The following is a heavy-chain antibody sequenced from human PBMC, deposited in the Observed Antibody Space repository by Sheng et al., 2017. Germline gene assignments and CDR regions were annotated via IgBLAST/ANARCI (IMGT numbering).Heavy chain of an antibody. Sequence: QMQLQESGPGLVQPSQALSLTCTVSGDSISSGNYFWSWIRQPAGKGLEWIGRIYSGGSTNYSPSLKSRVTISLDTSENQFSLKLTSVTAADTAVYYCARGLGSSXANWFDPWGRGTLVTVSS. J-gene: IGHJ5*02. CDR2: IYSGGST. CDR3: ARGLGSSXANWFDP. V-gene: IGHV4-61*02. CDR1: GDSISSGNYF. D-gene: IGHD2-2*01.